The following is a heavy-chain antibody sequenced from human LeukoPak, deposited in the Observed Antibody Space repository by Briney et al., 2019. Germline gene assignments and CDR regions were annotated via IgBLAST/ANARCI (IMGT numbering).Heavy chain of an antibody. J-gene: IGHJ4*02. CDR2: ISYDGNNK. CDR3: AKDRSSSGYYYFDY. V-gene: IGHV3-30*18. D-gene: IGHD3-22*01. CDR1: GFTFSSYA. Sequence: GGSLRLSCAASGFTFSSYAMHWVRQAPGKGLEWVAVISYDGNNKYYADSVKGRFTISRDNSKNTLYLQMNSQRAEDTAVYYCAKDRSSSGYYYFDYWGQGTLVTVSS.